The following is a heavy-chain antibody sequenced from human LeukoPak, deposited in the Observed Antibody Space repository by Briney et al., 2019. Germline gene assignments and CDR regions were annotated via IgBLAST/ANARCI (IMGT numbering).Heavy chain of an antibody. D-gene: IGHD3-10*01. CDR3: AKDGGVWFGESNDY. J-gene: IGHJ4*02. Sequence: GGSLRLSCAASGFTFSNYAMSWVRQAPGKGLEWVSSINGRGGSTYYADSVKGRFTISRDNSKNTLYLQMNSLRAEDTAVYYCAKDGGVWFGESNDYWGQGSLVTVSS. CDR2: INGRGGST. V-gene: IGHV3-23*01. CDR1: GFTFSNYA.